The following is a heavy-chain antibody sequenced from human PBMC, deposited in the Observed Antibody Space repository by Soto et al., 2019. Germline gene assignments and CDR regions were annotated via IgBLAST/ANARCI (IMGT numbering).Heavy chain of an antibody. J-gene: IGHJ4*02. CDR2: ISGHNGNT. V-gene: IGHV1-18*01. CDR3: ARHRFNYYDNSVYYYSDH. CDR1: GCTFTSYG. Sequence: ASVKVSCKASGCTFTSYGISWVRQAPGQGPEWMGWISGHNGNTNHPQSLQGRVTMTTDTSRNTAYMELRSLRSDDTAVYYCARHRFNYYDNSVYYYSDHWGQGTLVTVSS. D-gene: IGHD3-22*01.